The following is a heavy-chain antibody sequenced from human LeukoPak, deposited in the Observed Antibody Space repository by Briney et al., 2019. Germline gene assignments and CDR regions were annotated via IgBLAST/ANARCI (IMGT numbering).Heavy chain of an antibody. J-gene: IGHJ3*02. Sequence: PSETLCLTCTVSGGSISSDYWSRIRQPPGKGLEWIGYIYYSGRTNYNPSLKSRVTISVDTSKNQFSLKLSSVTAADTAVYYCARSTGLYCSGGSCNDAFDIWGQGTMVTVSS. CDR3: ARSTGLYCSGGSCNDAFDI. CDR1: GGSISSDY. V-gene: IGHV4-59*01. D-gene: IGHD2-15*01. CDR2: IYYSGRT.